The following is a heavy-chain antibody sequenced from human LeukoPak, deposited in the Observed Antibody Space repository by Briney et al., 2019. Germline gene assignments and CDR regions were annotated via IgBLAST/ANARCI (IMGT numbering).Heavy chain of an antibody. Sequence: PGGSLRLSCAASGFTFSSYWMNWVRQTPGKGLEWVANIKQDGSEKYYVDSVKGRFTISRDNAKNSLYLQMNSLSGEDTAVYYCATNRAPIIRGVSYFDYWGQGTLVTVSS. D-gene: IGHD3-10*01. CDR1: GFTFSSYW. J-gene: IGHJ4*02. CDR3: ATNRAPIIRGVSYFDY. V-gene: IGHV3-7*01. CDR2: IKQDGSEK.